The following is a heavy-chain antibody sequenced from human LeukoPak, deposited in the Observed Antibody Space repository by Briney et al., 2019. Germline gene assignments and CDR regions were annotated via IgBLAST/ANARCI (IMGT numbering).Heavy chain of an antibody. CDR3: AKGEGYSYGLSAFDY. CDR1: GFTFSSYS. J-gene: IGHJ4*02. D-gene: IGHD5-18*01. V-gene: IGHV3-48*04. CDR2: ISSDSSSI. Sequence: GGSLRLSCAASGFTFSSYSMNWVRQAPGKGLEWLSYISSDSSSIYYADSVKGRFTISRDNAKNSLYLQMDSLRAEDTAVYYCAKGEGYSYGLSAFDYWGQGTLVTVSS.